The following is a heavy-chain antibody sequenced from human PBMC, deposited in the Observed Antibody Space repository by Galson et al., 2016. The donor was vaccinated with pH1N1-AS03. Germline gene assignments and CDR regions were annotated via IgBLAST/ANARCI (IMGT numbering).Heavy chain of an antibody. CDR1: GYSITTGHH. CDR2: IYPGVST. D-gene: IGHD6-19*01. CDR3: ARSPRVISVAGTFPSRFDP. V-gene: IGHV4-38-2*02. Sequence: SETLSLTCTVSGYSITTGHHWGWIRQPPGKGLEWIGSIYPGVSTDYNPSLKSRVTISVDTSKNQFSLKLSSVTAADTAVYYCARSPRVISVAGTFPSRFDPWGQGTLVTVSS. J-gene: IGHJ5*02.